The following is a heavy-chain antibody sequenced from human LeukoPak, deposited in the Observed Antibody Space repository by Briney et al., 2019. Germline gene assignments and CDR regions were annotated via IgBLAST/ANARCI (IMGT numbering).Heavy chain of an antibody. D-gene: IGHD3-16*01. CDR2: INPNSGGT. V-gene: IGHV1-2*02. CDR1: GYTFIGYY. CDR3: ARADYDYVWGSNCQYYFDC. J-gene: IGHJ4*02. Sequence: GASVKVSCEASGYTFIGYYMHWVRQAPGQGLEWMGWINPNSGGTNYAQKFQGRVTMTRDTSINTAFMELSRLRSDDTAVYYCARADYDYVWGSNCQYYFDCWGQGTLVTVSS.